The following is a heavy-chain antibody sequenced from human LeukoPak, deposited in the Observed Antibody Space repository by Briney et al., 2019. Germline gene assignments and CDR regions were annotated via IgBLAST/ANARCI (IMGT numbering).Heavy chain of an antibody. CDR3: ARAVAAAGAGDL. V-gene: IGHV3-30-3*01. D-gene: IGHD6-13*01. CDR1: GFTFSSYA. CDR2: ISYDGSNK. Sequence: GGSLRLSCAAAGFTFSSYAMHWVRQAPGKGLEWVAVISYDGSNKYYADSVKGRSTISRDNSKNTLYLQMNSLRAEDTAVYYCARAVAAAGAGDLWGRGTLVTVSS. J-gene: IGHJ2*01.